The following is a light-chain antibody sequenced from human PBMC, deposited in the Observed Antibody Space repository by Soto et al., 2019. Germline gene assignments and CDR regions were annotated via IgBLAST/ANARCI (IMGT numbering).Light chain of an antibody. CDR1: SSNIGAGYD. V-gene: IGLV1-40*01. J-gene: IGLJ1*01. Sequence: QSALTQPTSVSGATGQRVTISCTGSSSNIGAGYDVHWYQQLPGTAPKLLIYGNSNRPSGVPDRFSGSKSGTSASLAITGLQAEDEADYYCQSYDSSLSGFYVFGTGTKLTV. CDR3: QSYDSSLSGFYV. CDR2: GNS.